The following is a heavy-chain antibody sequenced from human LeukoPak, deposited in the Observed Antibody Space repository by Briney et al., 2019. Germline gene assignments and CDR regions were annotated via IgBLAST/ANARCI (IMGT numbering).Heavy chain of an antibody. Sequence: SETLSLICTVSGGSISRYYWSWIRQPPGKGLEWIGYIYYSGSTNYNPSLKSRVTISVDTSKNQFSLKLSSVTAADTAVYYCARAQLWLEGLFDYWGQGTLVTVSS. CDR3: ARAQLWLEGLFDY. CDR2: IYYSGST. J-gene: IGHJ4*02. D-gene: IGHD5-18*01. CDR1: GGSISRYY. V-gene: IGHV4-59*01.